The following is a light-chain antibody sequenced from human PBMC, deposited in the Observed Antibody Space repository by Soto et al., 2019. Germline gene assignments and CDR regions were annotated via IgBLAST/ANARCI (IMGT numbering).Light chain of an antibody. CDR2: GAS. V-gene: IGKV3-20*01. Sequence: EIVLTQSPGTLSLSPGERATLSCRASQRVSSNFLAWYQEKLGQAPRLLIYGASKRATVIPDRFSGSGSGTDFTLTISRLEPEDCAVYYCRQYGTSLGFPVGGGTKVDIK. J-gene: IGKJ4*01. CDR3: RQYGTSLGFP. CDR1: QRVSSNF.